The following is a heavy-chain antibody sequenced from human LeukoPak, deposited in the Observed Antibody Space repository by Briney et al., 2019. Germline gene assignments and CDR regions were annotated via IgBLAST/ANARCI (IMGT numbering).Heavy chain of an antibody. CDR1: GYTFTDYY. Sequence: ASVKVSCKASGYTFTDYYINWVRQAPGQGLEWMGWIKPNSGRTNYAQRFQGRVTMTRDTSISTAYMELSRLTFDDTAVYYCARGVAVAANPLLYYYMDVWGKGTTVTIS. CDR2: IKPNSGRT. CDR3: ARGVAVAANPLLYYYMDV. D-gene: IGHD6-19*01. V-gene: IGHV1-2*02. J-gene: IGHJ6*03.